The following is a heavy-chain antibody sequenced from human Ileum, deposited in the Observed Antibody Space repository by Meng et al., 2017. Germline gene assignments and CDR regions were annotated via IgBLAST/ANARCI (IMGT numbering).Heavy chain of an antibody. D-gene: IGHD3-10*01. V-gene: IGHV4-4*02. Sequence: QVQLQESVPGLVTPSATLSLTCAVSGGSISSRIWWSWVRQLPEKGLEWIGEIHHSGTTNYSPSLKSRLTISVDKSKNQFSLKLQSVTAADTAVYFCARGVVSGSHYNTYWGQGILVTVSS. CDR1: GGSISSRIW. J-gene: IGHJ4*02. CDR2: IHHSGTT. CDR3: ARGVVSGSHYNTY.